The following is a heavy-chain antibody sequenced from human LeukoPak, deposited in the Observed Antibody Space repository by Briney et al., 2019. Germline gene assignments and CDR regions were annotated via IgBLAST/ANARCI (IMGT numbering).Heavy chain of an antibody. Sequence: GGSLGLSCAASGFTFSNYAMGWVRQAPGKGLEWVSTINPSGGNTYYAESVRGRFTISRDNSKNTLYLQVNSLRAEDTAVYYCAKGRRDSTGYSYLDYWGQGTLVTVSS. CDR2: INPSGGNT. V-gene: IGHV3-23*01. D-gene: IGHD3-22*01. CDR1: GFTFSNYA. J-gene: IGHJ4*02. CDR3: AKGRRDSTGYSYLDY.